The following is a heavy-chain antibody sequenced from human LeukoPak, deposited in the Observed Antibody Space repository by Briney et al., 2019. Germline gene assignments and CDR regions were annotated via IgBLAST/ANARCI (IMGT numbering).Heavy chain of an antibody. CDR2: IWYDGSNK. V-gene: IGHV3-30*19. Sequence: PGRSLRLSCATSGFTFNRFGMHWVRQAPGKGLEWVAVIWYDGSNKYYADSVKGRFTISRDNSKNTLYLQMNSLRAEDTAVYYCARDPLGTRPGFDYWGQGTLVTVSS. J-gene: IGHJ4*02. CDR3: ARDPLGTRPGFDY. CDR1: GFTFNRFG. D-gene: IGHD1-1*01.